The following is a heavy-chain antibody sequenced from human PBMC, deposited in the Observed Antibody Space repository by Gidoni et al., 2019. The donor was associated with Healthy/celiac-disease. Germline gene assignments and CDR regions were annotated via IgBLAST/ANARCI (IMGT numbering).Heavy chain of an antibody. CDR3: ARALSVAGTVGAFDI. V-gene: IGHV3-33*01. CDR1: GFTFSSYG. CDR2: IWYDGSNK. D-gene: IGHD6-19*01. Sequence: QVQLVESGGGVVQPGRSLRLSCAASGFTFSSYGMHWVRQAPGKGLEWVAVIWYDGSNKYYADSVKGRFTISRDNSKNTLYLQMNSLRAEDTAVYYCARALSVAGTVGAFDIWGQGTMVTVSS. J-gene: IGHJ3*02.